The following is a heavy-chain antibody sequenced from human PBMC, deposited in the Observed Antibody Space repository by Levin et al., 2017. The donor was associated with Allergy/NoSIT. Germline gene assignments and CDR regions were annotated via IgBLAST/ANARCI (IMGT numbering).Heavy chain of an antibody. V-gene: IGHV4-34*01. CDR1: GESFRGYY. CDR3: ARGLGQAGYCRSANCLRSPKLDY. Sequence: SETLSLTCAVYGESFRGYYWTWIRQPPGKGLQWIGEINHSGGTNYSPSLKSRVTISIDTSKHEFSLELRFVTAADTAVYYCARGLGQAGYCRSANCLRSPKLDYWGPGNLVTVSS. D-gene: IGHD2-2*01. CDR2: INHSGGT. J-gene: IGHJ4*02.